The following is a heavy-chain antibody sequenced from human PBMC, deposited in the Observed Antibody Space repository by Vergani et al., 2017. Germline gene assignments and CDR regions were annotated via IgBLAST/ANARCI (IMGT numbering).Heavy chain of an antibody. CDR1: GYTFTGYY. D-gene: IGHD3-3*01. CDR3: ATDYDFWSGPYYYGMDV. J-gene: IGHJ6*02. Sequence: QVQLVQSGAEVQKPGASVKVSCKASGYTFTGYYMHWVRQAPGQGLEWMGWINPNSGGTNYAQKVKGRVTMTRDTSISTAYMELSRLRSDDTAVYYCATDYDFWSGPYYYGMDVWGQGTTVTVSS. CDR2: INPNSGGT. V-gene: IGHV1-2*02.